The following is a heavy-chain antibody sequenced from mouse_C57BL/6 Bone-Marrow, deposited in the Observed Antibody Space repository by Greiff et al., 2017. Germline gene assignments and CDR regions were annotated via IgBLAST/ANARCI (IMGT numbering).Heavy chain of an antibody. J-gene: IGHJ2*01. V-gene: IGHV1-53*01. CDR2: INPSNGGT. Sequence: VQLQQPGTELVKPGASVKLSCKASGYTFPSYWMHWVKQRPGQGLEWIGNINPSNGGTNYNEKFKSKATLTVDKSSSTAYMQLSSLTSEDSAVYYCARSGITTVVFDYWGQGTTLTVSS. CDR3: ARSGITTVVFDY. CDR1: GYTFPSYW. D-gene: IGHD1-1*01.